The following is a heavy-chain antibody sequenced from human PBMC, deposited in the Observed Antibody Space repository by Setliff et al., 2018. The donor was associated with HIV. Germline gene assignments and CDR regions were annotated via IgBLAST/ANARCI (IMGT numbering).Heavy chain of an antibody. V-gene: IGHV1-2*02. CDR3: AIVRRIITFGGLVGLVQSLYYFHC. CDR1: GYTFNGYY. J-gene: IGHJ4*01. D-gene: IGHD3-16*02. Sequence: ASVKVSCKASGYTFNGYYIYWVRQAPGQGLEWMGWINPHSGGTNYAQKFQGRVSMTEDTSTDTASMELRGLRFDDTAVYYCAIVRRIITFGGLVGLVQSLYYFHCWGHGTLVTVSS. CDR2: INPHSGGT.